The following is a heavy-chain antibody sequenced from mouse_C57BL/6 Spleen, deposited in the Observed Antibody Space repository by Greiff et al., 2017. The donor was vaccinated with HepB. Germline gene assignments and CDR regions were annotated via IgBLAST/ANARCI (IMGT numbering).Heavy chain of an antibody. D-gene: IGHD1-1*01. CDR3: AKRVTTGRDY. CDR2: IDPSDSYT. V-gene: IGHV1-50*01. J-gene: IGHJ2*01. Sequence: VKLQQPGAELVKPGASVKLSCKASGYTFTSYWMQWVKQRPGQGLEWIGEIDPSDSYTNYNQKFKGKATLTVDTSSSTAYMQLSSLTSEDSAVYYCAKRVTTGRDYWGQGTTLTVSS. CDR1: GYTFTSYW.